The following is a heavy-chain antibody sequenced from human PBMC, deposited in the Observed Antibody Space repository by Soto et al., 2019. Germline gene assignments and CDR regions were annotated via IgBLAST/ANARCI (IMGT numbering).Heavy chain of an antibody. V-gene: IGHV3-21*01. J-gene: IGHJ4*02. Sequence: GASVRLSCADSRFTFSSYSLNWVRQPPGKGLEWVSSISSSSSYIYYAESVHGRFTISKDNANNSLSLQMTSRRAEVTAVYYCATRYCSGGSCYSYWGPGTLVPVS. CDR2: ISSSSSYI. D-gene: IGHD2-15*01. CDR3: ATRYCSGGSCYSY. CDR1: RFTFSSYS.